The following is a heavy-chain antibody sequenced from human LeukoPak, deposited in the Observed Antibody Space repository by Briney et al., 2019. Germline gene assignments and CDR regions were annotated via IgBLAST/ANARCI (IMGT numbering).Heavy chain of an antibody. Sequence: GGSLRLSCAASGLTFSSYSMNWVRQAPGKGLEWVSYISSSSSTIYYADSVKGRFTISRDNAKNSLYLQMNSLRAEDTAVYYCARVPYGGGYWGQGTLVTVSS. CDR1: GLTFSSYS. CDR3: ARVPYGGGY. CDR2: ISSSSSTI. J-gene: IGHJ4*02. D-gene: IGHD4-23*01. V-gene: IGHV3-48*04.